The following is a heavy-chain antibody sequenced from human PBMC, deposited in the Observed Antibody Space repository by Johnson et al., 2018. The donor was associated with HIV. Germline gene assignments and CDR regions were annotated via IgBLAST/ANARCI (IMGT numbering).Heavy chain of an antibody. V-gene: IGHV3-33*01. CDR3: ARGNKGYSSGWDAFDI. J-gene: IGHJ3*02. CDR1: GFTFSSYG. D-gene: IGHD6-19*01. CDR2: IWNDGSNK. Sequence: QVLLVESGGGVVQPGRSLRLSCAASGFTFSSYGMHWVRQAPGKGLEWVAVIWNDGSNKYYADSVKGRFTISRDNSKNTLYLQMNSLRAEDTAVYYCARGNKGYSSGWDAFDIWGQGTMVTVSS.